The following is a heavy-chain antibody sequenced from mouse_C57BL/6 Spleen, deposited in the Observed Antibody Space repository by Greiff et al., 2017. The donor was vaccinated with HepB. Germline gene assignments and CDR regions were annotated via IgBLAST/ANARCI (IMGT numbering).Heavy chain of an antibody. CDR3: ARHDGYYGSSNYYAMDY. J-gene: IGHJ4*01. CDR2: ISNGGGST. Sequence: EVKLMESGGGLVQPGGSLKLSCAASGFTFSDYYMYWVRQTPEKRLEWVAYISNGGGSTYYPDTVKGRFTISRDNAKNTLYLQMSRLKSEDTAMYYCARHDGYYGSSNYYAMDYWGQGTSVTVSS. CDR1: GFTFSDYY. V-gene: IGHV5-12*01. D-gene: IGHD1-1*01.